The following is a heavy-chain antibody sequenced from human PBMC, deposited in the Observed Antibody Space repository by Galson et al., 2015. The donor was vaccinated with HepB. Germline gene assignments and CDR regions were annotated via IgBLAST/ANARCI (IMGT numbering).Heavy chain of an antibody. CDR1: GFTFSSFT. J-gene: IGHJ4*02. CDR2: ISTTGTNI. CDR3: ARVVLSGSYWYFDF. V-gene: IGHV3-48*01. Sequence: SLRLSCAASGFTFSSFTMNWVRQAPGKRLEWVSYISTTGTNISYVDSVKGRFAVSRDNAKNSLYPQMNSLRAEDTAIYYCARVVLSGSYWYFDFWGQGTLVTVSS. D-gene: IGHD1-26*01.